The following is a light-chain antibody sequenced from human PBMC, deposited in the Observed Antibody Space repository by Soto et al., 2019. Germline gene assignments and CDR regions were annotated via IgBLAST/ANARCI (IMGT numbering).Light chain of an antibody. Sequence: DIQMTQSPSSLSASVGDRVTVTCRASQGSPTYLAWYQQKPGKAPKLLIYGVSTLQNGVPSRFSGAGSGTEFTLTITSLQPEDSATYYCQQLNHYPLTFGQGTRREIK. J-gene: IGKJ5*01. CDR3: QQLNHYPLT. V-gene: IGKV1-9*01. CDR2: GVS. CDR1: QGSPTY.